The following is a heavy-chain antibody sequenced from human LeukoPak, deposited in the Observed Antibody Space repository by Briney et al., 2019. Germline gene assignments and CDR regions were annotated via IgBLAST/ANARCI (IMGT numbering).Heavy chain of an antibody. D-gene: IGHD3-22*01. CDR2: IRSKAYGGTT. V-gene: IGHV3-49*04. CDR3: TRGPNYYDSSGYYPLIDY. Sequence: GGSLRLSCTASGFTFGDCAMSWVRQAPGKGLEWVGFIRSKAYGGTTEYAASVKGRFTISRDDSKSIAYLQMNSLKTEDTAVYYCTRGPNYYDSSGYYPLIDYWGQGTLVTVSS. J-gene: IGHJ4*02. CDR1: GFTFGDCA.